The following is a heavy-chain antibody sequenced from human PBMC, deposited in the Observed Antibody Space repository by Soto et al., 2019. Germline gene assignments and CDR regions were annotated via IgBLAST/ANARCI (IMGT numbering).Heavy chain of an antibody. CDR2: IVVGSGNT. D-gene: IGHD3-10*01. Sequence: SVKVSCKASGFTFTSSAVQWVRQARGQRLEWIGWIVVGSGNTNYAQKFQERVTITRDMSTSTAYMELSSLRSEDTAVYYCAAFPITMVRGVIRPDYYYYGMDVRGQRTTVTGSS. J-gene: IGHJ6*02. CDR1: GFTFTSSA. CDR3: AAFPITMVRGVIRPDYYYYGMDV. V-gene: IGHV1-58*01.